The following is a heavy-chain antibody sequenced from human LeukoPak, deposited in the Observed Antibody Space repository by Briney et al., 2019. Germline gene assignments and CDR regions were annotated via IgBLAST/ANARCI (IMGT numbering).Heavy chain of an antibody. CDR2: ISGSGGNT. Sequence: GGSLRLSCAASGFRFSNYGMSWVRQSPGKGLEWVSAISGSGGNTYYADSVKGRFTISRDNSKNTVYLQMNSLRAEDTAVYYCARGETSSYDYWGQGTLVTVSS. CDR3: ARGETSSYDY. J-gene: IGHJ4*02. V-gene: IGHV3-23*01. CDR1: GFRFSNYG. D-gene: IGHD2-2*01.